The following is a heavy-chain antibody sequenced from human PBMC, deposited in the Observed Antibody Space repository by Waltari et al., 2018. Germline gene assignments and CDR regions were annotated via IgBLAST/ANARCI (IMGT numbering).Heavy chain of an antibody. J-gene: IGHJ3*02. V-gene: IGHV4-39*01. D-gene: IGHD6-13*01. CDR1: GGSISSSSYY. Sequence: QLQLQESGPGLVKPSETLSLTCTVSGGSISSSSYYWGWIRHPPGKGLEWIGSIYYSGSPYYNPALKRRGTISVDTSKNQFSLKLSSVTAADTAVYYCARAGIHDAFDIWGQGTMVTVSS. CDR2: IYYSGSP. CDR3: ARAGIHDAFDI.